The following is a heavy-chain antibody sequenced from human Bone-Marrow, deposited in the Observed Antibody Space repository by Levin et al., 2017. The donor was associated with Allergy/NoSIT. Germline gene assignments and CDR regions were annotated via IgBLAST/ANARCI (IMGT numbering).Heavy chain of an antibody. Sequence: GESLKISCAASGFTFSDFAMSWVRQAPGKGLECVSSIIKSGEITFYAGSVKGRFTISRDNSKNTLFLQMNDLRAEDTAIYYCARFSGMIPGNYHLKRWGQGTLVNVSP. D-gene: IGHD1-26*01. CDR2: IIKSGEIT. CDR3: ARFSGMIPGNYHLKR. V-gene: IGHV3-23*01. J-gene: IGHJ4*02. CDR1: GFTFSDFA.